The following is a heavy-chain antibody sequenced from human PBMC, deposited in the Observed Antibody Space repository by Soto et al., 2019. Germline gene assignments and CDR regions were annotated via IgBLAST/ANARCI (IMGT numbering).Heavy chain of an antibody. CDR1: GYTFIRYG. CDR3: ARGGYYDNVWGKLSHYGLDV. Sequence: QVQLVQSASEVMKPGASVKVSCKASGYTFIRYGITWVRQAPGQRLEWMGWISPYNDKTIYAQKLQGRGTMTDDTSTRTVYMQLRSLKSDDTAVYYCARGGYYDNVWGKLSHYGLDVWGQGTSVTVSS. J-gene: IGHJ6*02. D-gene: IGHD3-16*01. CDR2: ISPYNDKT. V-gene: IGHV1-18*01.